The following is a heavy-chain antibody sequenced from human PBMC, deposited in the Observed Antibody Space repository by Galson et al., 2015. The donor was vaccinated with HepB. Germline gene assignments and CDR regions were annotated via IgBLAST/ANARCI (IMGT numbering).Heavy chain of an antibody. CDR3: ARVGTMVRGIITLRLYYGTDV. Sequence: SVKVSCKASGYTFTSSDINWVRQATGQGLEWMGWMNPNSGNTGYAQKFQGRVTMTSNTSISTVYMELSSLRSEDTAVYYCARVGTMVRGIITLRLYYGTDVWGQGTTVTVSS. V-gene: IGHV1-8*01. D-gene: IGHD3-10*01. J-gene: IGHJ6*02. CDR2: MNPNSGNT. CDR1: GYTFTSSD.